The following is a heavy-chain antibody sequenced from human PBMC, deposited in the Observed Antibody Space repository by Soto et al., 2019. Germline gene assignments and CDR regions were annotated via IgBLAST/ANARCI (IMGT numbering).Heavy chain of an antibody. CDR3: ARGSGYSYVPDY. V-gene: IGHV3-13*01. Sequence: GGSLRLSCAASGFTFSSYDMHWVRQATGKGLEWVSAIGTAGDTYYPGSVKGRFTISRENAKNSLYLQMNSLRAGDTAVYYCARGSGYSYVPDYWGQGTLVTVSS. CDR1: GFTFSSYD. J-gene: IGHJ4*02. CDR2: IGTAGDT. D-gene: IGHD5-18*01.